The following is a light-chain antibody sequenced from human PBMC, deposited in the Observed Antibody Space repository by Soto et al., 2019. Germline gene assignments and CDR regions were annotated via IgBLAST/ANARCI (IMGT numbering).Light chain of an antibody. Sequence: EIVMTQSPATLSVSPGERATLSCRASQSVNNNLAWYQQNHGQAPRLLIYGASARATGIPARFSGSGSGTEFTLTISSLQSEDFAVYYCQQYNNWPLTFGGGTKVEIK. CDR2: GAS. CDR3: QQYNNWPLT. V-gene: IGKV3-15*01. CDR1: QSVNNN. J-gene: IGKJ4*01.